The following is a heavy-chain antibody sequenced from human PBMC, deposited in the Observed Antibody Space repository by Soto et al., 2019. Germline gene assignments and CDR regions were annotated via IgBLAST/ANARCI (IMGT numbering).Heavy chain of an antibody. CDR3: ASLGVGDWANYYYYYGMDV. Sequence: EVQLLESGGGFVQPGGSLRLSCAAPGFTFSVYAMTWVRQAQGKGLEWVSAVTANGGSTYSADSVKGRFTISRDNSKNTLFLQMNSLRAEDTAVYYCASLGVGDWANYYYYYGMDVWGHGTTVTVS. V-gene: IGHV3-23*01. D-gene: IGHD2-21*02. CDR2: VTANGGST. J-gene: IGHJ6*02. CDR1: GFTFSVYA.